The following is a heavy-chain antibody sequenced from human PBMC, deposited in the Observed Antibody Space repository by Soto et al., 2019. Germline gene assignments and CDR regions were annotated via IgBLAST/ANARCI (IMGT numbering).Heavy chain of an antibody. V-gene: IGHV4-59*08. CDR1: GGSISSYY. CDR3: ARHFPTYYDFWSGHLPAFAI. Sequence: PSETLSLTCTVSGGSISSYYWSWIRQPPGKGLEWIGYIYYSGSTNYNPSLKSRVTISVDTSKNQFSLKLSSVTAADTAVYYCARHFPTYYDFWSGHLPAFAIWGQGTMVTVSS. CDR2: IYYSGST. D-gene: IGHD3-3*01. J-gene: IGHJ3*02.